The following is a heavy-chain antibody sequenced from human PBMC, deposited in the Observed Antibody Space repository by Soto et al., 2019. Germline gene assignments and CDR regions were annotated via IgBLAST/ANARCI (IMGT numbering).Heavy chain of an antibody. V-gene: IGHV3-7*03. Sequence: EVQLVESGGGLVQPGGSLRLSCAASGFSFSTYWMSWVRQAPGKGLEWVANINEDGSQNNDVDSVKGRFAISRDNAKNSLYLQMNSLRVEDTAVYYCAKGGHIDFCGQGTQVTVSS. J-gene: IGHJ4*02. CDR1: GFSFSTYW. CDR2: INEDGSQN. CDR3: AKGGHIDF. D-gene: IGHD3-16*01.